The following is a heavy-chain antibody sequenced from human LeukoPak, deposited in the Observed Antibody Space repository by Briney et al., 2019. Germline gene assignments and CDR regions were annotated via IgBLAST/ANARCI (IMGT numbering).Heavy chain of an antibody. CDR3: ARVLRSWELLPEAGY. CDR2: INSDGSST. V-gene: IGHV3-74*01. D-gene: IGHD1-26*01. Sequence: GGSLRLSCADSGFTFSSYWMHWVRQAPGKGMMWVSRINSDGSSTSYADSVKGRFTISRDNAKNTLYLQMNSLRAEDTAVYYSARVLRSWELLPEAGYWGQGTLVTVSS. CDR1: GFTFSSYW. J-gene: IGHJ4*02.